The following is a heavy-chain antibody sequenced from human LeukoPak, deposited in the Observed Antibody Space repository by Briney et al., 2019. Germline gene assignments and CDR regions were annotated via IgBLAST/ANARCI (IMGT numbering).Heavy chain of an antibody. V-gene: IGHV1-2*02. CDR3: ARVRVYYDILTGYPPNYGMDV. CDR1: GYTFTGYY. CDR2: INPNSGGT. D-gene: IGHD3-9*01. Sequence: ASVKVSCKASGYTFTGYYMHWVRQAPGQGLEWMGWINPNSGGTNYAQKFQGRVTMTRDTSISTAYMELSRLRSDDTAVYYCARVRVYYDILTGYPPNYGMDVWGQGTTVTVSS. J-gene: IGHJ6*02.